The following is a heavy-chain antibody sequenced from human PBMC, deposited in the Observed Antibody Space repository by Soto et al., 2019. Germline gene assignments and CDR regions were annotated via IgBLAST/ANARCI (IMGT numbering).Heavy chain of an antibody. J-gene: IGHJ6*02. V-gene: IGHV3-30*18. Sequence: QVQLVESGGGVVQPGRSLRLSCAASGFTFSSYGMHWVRQAPGKGLEWVAVISYDGSNKYYADSVKGRFTISRDNSKNTLYLQMNSLRAEDTAVYYCAKGVTWRSYYGMDVWGQGTTITVSS. D-gene: IGHD2-21*02. CDR1: GFTFSSYG. CDR3: AKGVTWRSYYGMDV. CDR2: ISYDGSNK.